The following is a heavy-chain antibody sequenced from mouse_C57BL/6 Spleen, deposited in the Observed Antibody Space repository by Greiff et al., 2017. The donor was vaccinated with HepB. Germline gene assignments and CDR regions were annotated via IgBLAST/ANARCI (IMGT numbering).Heavy chain of an antibody. Sequence: QVQLQQPGAELVRPGSSVKLSCKASGYTFTSYWMHWVKQRPIQGLEWIGNIDPSDSETHYNQKFKDKATLTVDKSSSTAYMQLSSLTSEDSAAYFCARRGTAQGTFDYWGQGTTLTVSS. V-gene: IGHV1-52*01. D-gene: IGHD3-2*02. CDR1: GYTFTSYW. CDR3: ARRGTAQGTFDY. J-gene: IGHJ2*01. CDR2: IDPSDSET.